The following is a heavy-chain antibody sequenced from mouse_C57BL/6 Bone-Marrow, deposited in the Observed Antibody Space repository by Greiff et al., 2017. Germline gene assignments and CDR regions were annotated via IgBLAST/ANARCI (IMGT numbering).Heavy chain of an antibody. CDR2: INPGSGGT. V-gene: IGHV1-54*01. CDR1: GYAFTNYL. Sequence: VQLQQSGAELVRPGTSVKLSCKASGYAFTNYLIEWVKQRPGQGLEWIGVINPGSGGTNYNEKFKGKAPLTADKSSSTAYMQLSSLTSEDSAVYFCARSKDCDGWCAYWGQGTVGTVSA. CDR3: ARSKDCDGWCAY. J-gene: IGHJ3*01. D-gene: IGHD2-13*01.